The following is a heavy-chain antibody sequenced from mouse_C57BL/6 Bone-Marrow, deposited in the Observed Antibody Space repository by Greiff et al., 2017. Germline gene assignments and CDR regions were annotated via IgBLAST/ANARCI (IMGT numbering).Heavy chain of an antibody. CDR2: INPNNGGT. CDR1: GYTFTDYN. D-gene: IGHD2-2*01. J-gene: IGHJ4*01. Sequence: VQLQQSGPELVKPGASVKIPCKASGYTFTDYNMDWVKQSHGKSLEWIGDINPNNGGTIYNQKFKGKATLTVDKSSSTAYMELRSLTSEDTAVYYCARRRYGYDGYYYAMDYWGQGTSVTVSS. V-gene: IGHV1-18*01. CDR3: ARRRYGYDGYYYAMDY.